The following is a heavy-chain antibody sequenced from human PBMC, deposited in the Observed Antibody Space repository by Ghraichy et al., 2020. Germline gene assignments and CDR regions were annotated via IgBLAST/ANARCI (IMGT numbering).Heavy chain of an antibody. D-gene: IGHD6-19*01. CDR2: ISSSSSST. V-gene: IGHV3-48*01. CDR1: GFTFSSYR. CDR3: ARDRIAVAGIDY. Sequence: GGSLRLSCAASGFTFSSYRMNWVHQAPGKGLEWISYISSSSSSTNYADSVKGRFSLSRDNAKNSLYLQMNSLRAEDTAVYYCARDRIAVAGIDYWGQGTLVTVSS. J-gene: IGHJ4*02.